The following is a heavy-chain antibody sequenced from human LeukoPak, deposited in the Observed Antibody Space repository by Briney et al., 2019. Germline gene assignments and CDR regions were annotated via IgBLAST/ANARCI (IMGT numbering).Heavy chain of an antibody. CDR2: IYHSGST. J-gene: IGHJ4*02. CDR3: ARHSRVVDIVVVPAALSDY. V-gene: IGHV4-38-2*01. D-gene: IGHD2-2*03. Sequence: PSETLSLTCAVSGYSISSGCYWGWIRQPPGKGLEWIGSIYHSGSTYYNPSLKSRVTISVDTSKNQFSLKLSSVTAAGTAVYYCARHSRVVDIVVVPAALSDYWGQGTLVTVSS. CDR1: GYSISSGCY.